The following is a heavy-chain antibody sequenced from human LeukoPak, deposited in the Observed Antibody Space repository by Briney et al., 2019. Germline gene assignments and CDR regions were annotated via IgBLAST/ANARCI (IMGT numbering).Heavy chain of an antibody. J-gene: IGHJ4*02. CDR1: GYTFTSYG. V-gene: IGHV1-18*01. CDR3: ARDRDYDFWSGYTFDY. D-gene: IGHD3-3*01. Sequence: GASVKVSCKASGYTFTSYGTSWVRQAPGQGLEWMGWISAYNGNTNYAQKLQGRVTMTTDTSTSTAYMELRSLRSDDTAVYYCARDRDYDFWSGYTFDYWGQGTLVTVSS. CDR2: ISAYNGNT.